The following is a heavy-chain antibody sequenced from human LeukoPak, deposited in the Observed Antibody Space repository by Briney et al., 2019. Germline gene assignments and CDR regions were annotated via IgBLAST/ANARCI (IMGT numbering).Heavy chain of an antibody. J-gene: IGHJ3*02. CDR1: AGSISSYY. CDR3: ARLHRGDDAFDI. D-gene: IGHD3-10*01. CDR2: IYNSGST. V-gene: IGHV4-59*08. Sequence: PSETLSLTCTVAAGSISSYYWSCIRQPPGKWLEWIGYIYNSGSTNYNPSLKSRVTISVDTSKNHLSLKLSSVTAADTAVYYCARLHRGDDAFDIWGQGTMVTVSS.